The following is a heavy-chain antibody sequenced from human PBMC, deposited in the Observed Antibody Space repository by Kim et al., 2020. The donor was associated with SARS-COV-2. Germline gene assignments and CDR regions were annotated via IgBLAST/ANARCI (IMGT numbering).Heavy chain of an antibody. CDR3: AKDSPKRGYSYGWEPN. J-gene: IGHJ4*02. V-gene: IGHV3-23*01. CDR1: GFTSSSYA. CDR2: ISGSGGST. D-gene: IGHD5-18*01. Sequence: GGSLRLSCAASGFTSSSYAMSWVRQAPGKGLEWVSAISGSGGSTYYADSVKGRFTISRDNSKNTLYLQMNSLRAEDTAVYYCAKDSPKRGYSYGWEPNWGQGTLVTVSS.